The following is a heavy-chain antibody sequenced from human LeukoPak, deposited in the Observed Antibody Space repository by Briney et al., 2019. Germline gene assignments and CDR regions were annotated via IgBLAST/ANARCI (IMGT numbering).Heavy chain of an antibody. CDR2: ISYDGGNK. Sequence: GGSLRLSCAASGFTFSSYAMHWVRQAPGKGLEWVAVISYDGGNKYYAESVKGRFTISRDNSKNTLYLQMNSLRAEDTAVYYCARAVGPFDYWGQGTLVTVSS. V-gene: IGHV3-30*03. CDR3: ARAVGPFDY. CDR1: GFTFSSYA. J-gene: IGHJ4*02.